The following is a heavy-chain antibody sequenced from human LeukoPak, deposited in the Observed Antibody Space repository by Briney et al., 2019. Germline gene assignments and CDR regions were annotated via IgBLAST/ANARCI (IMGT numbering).Heavy chain of an antibody. J-gene: IGHJ4*02. CDR3: AADSRSYYYTHY. V-gene: IGHV1-58*01. D-gene: IGHD1-26*01. CDR1: GLTFTSSA. Sequence: SVKVSYKASGLTFTSSAVQWVRQARGQRLEWIGWIVVGSGKTNYAQKFQERVTITRDMSTSTAYMDLSSLRSEETAMYYCAADSRSYYYTHYWGQGTLVTVSS. CDR2: IVVGSGKT.